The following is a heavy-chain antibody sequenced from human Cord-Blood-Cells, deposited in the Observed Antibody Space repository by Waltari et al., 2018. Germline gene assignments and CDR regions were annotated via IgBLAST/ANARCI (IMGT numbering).Heavy chain of an antibody. V-gene: IGHV3-30*18. D-gene: IGHD2-2*02. CDR3: AKDEGPSVVVPAAINY. J-gene: IGHJ4*02. CDR2: ISDDGSNK. CDR1: GFTFSSYG. Sequence: SCAASGFTFSSYGMHWVRQAPGKGLEWVAVISDDGSNKYYADSVKGRFTISRDNSKNTLYLQMNSLRAEDTAVYYCAKDEGPSVVVPAAINYWGQGTLVTVSS.